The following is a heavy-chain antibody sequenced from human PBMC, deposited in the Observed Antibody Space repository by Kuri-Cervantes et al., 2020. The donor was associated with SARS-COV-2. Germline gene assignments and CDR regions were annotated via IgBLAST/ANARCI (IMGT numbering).Heavy chain of an antibody. Sequence: GESLKISCAASGFTISSYNMNWVRQVPGKGLEWVSSLSSSSSYIYYADSVKGRFTISRGDTKNSLYLQMNSLRAEDTAVYYCARGISYSGYDLDYWGQGTLVTVSS. D-gene: IGHD5-12*01. CDR3: ARGISYSGYDLDY. CDR2: LSSSSSYI. V-gene: IGHV3-21*01. CDR1: GFTISSYN. J-gene: IGHJ4*02.